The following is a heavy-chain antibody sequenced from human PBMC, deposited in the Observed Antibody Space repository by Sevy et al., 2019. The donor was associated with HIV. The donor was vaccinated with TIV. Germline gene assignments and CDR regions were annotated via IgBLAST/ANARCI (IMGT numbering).Heavy chain of an antibody. CDR1: GFTFSSYA. J-gene: IGHJ4*02. D-gene: IGHD3-22*01. Sequence: GGSLRLSCAASGFTFSSYAMSWVRQAPGKGLEWVSAISGSGGSTYYADSVKGRFTISRDNSKNTLYLQMNSLRAEDTAVYYCAKDPDYYDSSGYPGIEHYWGQGTLVTVSS. CDR3: AKDPDYYDSSGYPGIEHY. V-gene: IGHV3-23*01. CDR2: ISGSGGST.